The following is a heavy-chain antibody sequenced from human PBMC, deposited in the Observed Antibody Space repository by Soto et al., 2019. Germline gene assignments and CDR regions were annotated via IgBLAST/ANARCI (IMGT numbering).Heavy chain of an antibody. J-gene: IGHJ4*02. CDR1: GYTLTELS. D-gene: IGHD6-13*01. CDR2: FDPEDGET. V-gene: IGHV1-24*01. CDR3: ATVSSSWYDNYFDY. Sequence: GASVKVSCKVSGYTLTELSKHWVRQAPGKGLEWMGGFDPEDGETIYAQKFQGRVTMTEDTSTDTAYMELSSLRSEDTAVYYCATVSSSWYDNYFDYWGRGTLVTVSS.